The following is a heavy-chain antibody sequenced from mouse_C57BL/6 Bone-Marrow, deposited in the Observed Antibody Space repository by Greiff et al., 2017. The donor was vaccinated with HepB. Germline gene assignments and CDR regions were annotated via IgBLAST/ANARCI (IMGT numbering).Heavy chain of an antibody. CDR3: ARRDGNYWYFDV. V-gene: IGHV1-55*01. CDR1: GYTFTSYW. Sequence: VQLQQSGAELVKPGASVKMSCKASGYTFTSYWITWVKQRPGQGLEWIGDIYPGSGSTNYNEKFKSKATLTVDTSSSTAYMQLSSLTSEDSAVYYCARRDGNYWYFDVWGTGTTVTVSS. CDR2: IYPGSGST. D-gene: IGHD2-1*01. J-gene: IGHJ1*03.